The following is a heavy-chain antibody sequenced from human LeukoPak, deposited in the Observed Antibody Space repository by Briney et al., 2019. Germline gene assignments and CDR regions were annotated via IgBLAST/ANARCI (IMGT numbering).Heavy chain of an antibody. D-gene: IGHD6-19*01. V-gene: IGHV3-48*04. CDR2: ISSSSSTI. Sequence: GGSLGLSCAASGFTFSSYSMNWVRQAPGKGLEWVSYISSSSSTIYYADSVKGRFTISRDNAKNSLYLQMNSLRAEDTAVYYCARVGSGWYWNYFDYWGRGTLVTVSS. CDR1: GFTFSSYS. J-gene: IGHJ4*02. CDR3: ARVGSGWYWNYFDY.